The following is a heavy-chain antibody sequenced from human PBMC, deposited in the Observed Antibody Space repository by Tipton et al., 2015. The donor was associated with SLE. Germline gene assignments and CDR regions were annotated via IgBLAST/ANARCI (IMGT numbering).Heavy chain of an antibody. V-gene: IGHV4-34*01. J-gene: IGHJ2*01. D-gene: IGHD6-19*01. CDR2: INHRGST. CDR3: ARGGAVAVYWYFDL. Sequence: LRLSCAVYGGSFSGYYWSWIRQPPGKGLEWIGEINHRGSTNYNPSLKSRLTISVDTSKNQFSLKLSSVTAADTAVYFCARGGAVAVYWYFDLWGRGTPVTVSS. CDR1: GGSFSGYY.